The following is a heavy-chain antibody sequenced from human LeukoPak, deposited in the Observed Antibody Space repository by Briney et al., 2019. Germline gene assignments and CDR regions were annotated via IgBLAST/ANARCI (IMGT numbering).Heavy chain of an antibody. CDR2: INHSGST. V-gene: IGHV4-34*01. J-gene: IGHJ4*02. CDR1: GGSFSGYY. D-gene: IGHD3-10*01. Sequence: PSETLSLTCAVYGGSFSGYYWSWIRQPPGKGLEWIGEINHSGSTNNNPSLKSRVTISVDTSKNQFSLKLSSVTAADTAVYYCARDLMVRGVIITGDYWGQGTLVTVSS. CDR3: ARDLMVRGVIITGDY.